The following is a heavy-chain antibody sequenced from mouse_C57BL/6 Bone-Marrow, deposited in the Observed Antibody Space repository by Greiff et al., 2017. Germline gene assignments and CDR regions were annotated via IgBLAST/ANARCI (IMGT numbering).Heavy chain of an antibody. CDR2: ILPGSGST. CDR3: ARDHYGYDGGYYFDY. Sequence: QVQLKQSGAELMKPGASVKLSCKATGYTFTGYWIEWVKQRPGHGLEWIGEILPGSGSTNYNEKFTGKATFTADTSSNTAYMQLSSLTTEDSAIYYCARDHYGYDGGYYFDYWGQGTTLTVSS. CDR1: GYTFTGYW. V-gene: IGHV1-9*01. D-gene: IGHD2-2*01. J-gene: IGHJ2*01.